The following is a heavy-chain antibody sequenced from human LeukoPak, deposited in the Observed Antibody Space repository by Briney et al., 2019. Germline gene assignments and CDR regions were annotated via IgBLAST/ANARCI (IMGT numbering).Heavy chain of an antibody. CDR2: IYYSGST. CDR1: GGSISSYY. CDR3: ARGGAVAGTFDY. D-gene: IGHD6-19*01. Sequence: SETLSLTCTVSGGSISSYYWSWIRQPPGKGLEWIGYIYYSGSTNYNPSLKSRVTISVDTSKNQFSLKLSSVTAADTAVYYCARGGAVAGTFDYWGRGTLVTVSS. J-gene: IGHJ4*02. V-gene: IGHV4-59*01.